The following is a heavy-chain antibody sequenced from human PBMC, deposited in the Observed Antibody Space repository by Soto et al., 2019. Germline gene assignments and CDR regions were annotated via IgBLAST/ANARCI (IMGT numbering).Heavy chain of an antibody. J-gene: IGHJ3*02. Sequence: SETLSLTCTVSGGSISSYYWSWIRQPPGKGLEWIGYIYFSGSTNYNPSLRSRVTISVDTSKNQFSLKLNSVTAADTGVYYCARWGRQPGAFDIWGQGTMVTVSS. CDR2: IYFSGST. D-gene: IGHD3-16*01. CDR1: GGSISSYY. V-gene: IGHV4-59*01. CDR3: ARWGRQPGAFDI.